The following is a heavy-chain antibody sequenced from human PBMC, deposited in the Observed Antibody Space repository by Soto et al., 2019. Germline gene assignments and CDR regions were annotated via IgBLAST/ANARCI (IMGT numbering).Heavy chain of an antibody. V-gene: IGHV2-5*01. J-gene: IGHJ4*02. CDR1: GFSLSTTGMG. D-gene: IGHD3-16*02. CDR3: AHRRKIYYSVWGDYRNAFFDY. Sequence: QITLKESGPTLVKPTQTLTLTCTFSGFSLSTTGMGVGWIRQPPGKALEWLALIYWNNDKRYSPSLKSRLNIATDTSKNQVVLTMTNMYPVDTATYYCAHRRKIYYSVWGDYRNAFFDYWGQGPLVTVAS. CDR2: IYWNNDK.